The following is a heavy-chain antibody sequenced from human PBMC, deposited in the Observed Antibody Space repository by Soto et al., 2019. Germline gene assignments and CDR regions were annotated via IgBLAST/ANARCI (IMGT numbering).Heavy chain of an antibody. Sequence: QVQLVQSGAEVKKPGSSVKVSCKASGGTFSSYAISWVRQAPGQGLEWRGGIIPIFGTANYAQKFQGRVTITADESTSTAYRELSSLRSEDTAVYYCARGSTGGNADEYFQHWGQGTLVTVSS. V-gene: IGHV1-69*12. J-gene: IGHJ1*01. CDR2: IIPIFGTA. CDR3: ARGSTGGNADEYFQH. D-gene: IGHD2-15*01. CDR1: GGTFSSYA.